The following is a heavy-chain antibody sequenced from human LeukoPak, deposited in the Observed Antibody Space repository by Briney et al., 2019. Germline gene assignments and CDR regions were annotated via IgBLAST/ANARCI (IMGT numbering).Heavy chain of an antibody. CDR3: ATDGLVGPTQFDY. D-gene: IGHD1-26*01. CDR2: FDPEDGER. Sequence: ASVKVSCKVSGHTLTELSIHWVRQAPGKGLEWTGGFDPEDGERMYAQRFQGRVTMTEDTSTDTAYMELSSLKSEDTAVYYCATDGLVGPTQFDYWGQGTLVTVSS. CDR1: GHTLTELS. V-gene: IGHV1-24*01. J-gene: IGHJ4*02.